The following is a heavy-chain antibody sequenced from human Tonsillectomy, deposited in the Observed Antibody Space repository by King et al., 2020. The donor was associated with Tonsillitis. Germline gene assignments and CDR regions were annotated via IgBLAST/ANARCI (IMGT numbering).Heavy chain of an antibody. V-gene: IGHV3-7*04. CDR2: TKPDGSEN. D-gene: IGHD2-21*01. CDR3: ARDQGYSSFDF. Sequence: VQLVESGGGLVQPGGNLRLSCVASGFTYSASWMTWVRQAPGKGLEWVATTKPDGSENWYVDSVKGRLTISRDNAKNSLYLQMNSLRAEDTAVYYCARDQGYSSFDFWGQGTLVTVSS. CDR1: GFTYSASW. J-gene: IGHJ4*02.